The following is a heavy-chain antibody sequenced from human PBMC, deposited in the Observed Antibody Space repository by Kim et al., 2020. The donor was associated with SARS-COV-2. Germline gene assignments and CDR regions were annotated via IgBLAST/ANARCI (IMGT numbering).Heavy chain of an antibody. CDR1: GFAFSDRY. V-gene: IGHV3-72*01. CDR2: SRNKANSYIT. Sequence: GGSLRLSCAASGFAFSDRYMGWVRQTPGKGLEYVGRSRNKANSYITEYAASVKGRFIISRDESTNSLYLQMNSLKTEDTALYYCTGGDYWGQGTLVTVSS. D-gene: IGHD2-15*01. CDR3: TGGDY. J-gene: IGHJ4*02.